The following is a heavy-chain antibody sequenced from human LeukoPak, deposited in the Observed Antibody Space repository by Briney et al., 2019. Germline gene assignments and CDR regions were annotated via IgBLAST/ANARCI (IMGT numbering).Heavy chain of an antibody. CDR2: IKQDESEK. J-gene: IGHJ6*03. Sequence: GGFLRLSCAASGFSLSGYWMSWVRQAPGKGLEWVANIKQDESEKYYVDSVKGRFTISRDNAKNSLYLQMNSLRAEDTAVYYCAKDVRDYDFWTNYYSYYMDVWGKGTTVSVSS. CDR3: AKDVRDYDFWTNYYSYYMDV. D-gene: IGHD3-3*01. V-gene: IGHV3-7*01. CDR1: GFSLSGYW.